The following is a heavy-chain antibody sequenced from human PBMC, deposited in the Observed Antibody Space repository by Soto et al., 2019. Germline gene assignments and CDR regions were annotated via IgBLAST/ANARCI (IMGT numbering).Heavy chain of an antibody. J-gene: IGHJ6*03. CDR2: ISGSGGGT. Sequence: GGSLRLSCAASGFTFSSYAMSWVRQAPGKGLEWVSAISGSGGGTYYADSVKGRFTISRDNSKNTLYLQMNSLRAEDTAVYYCAKESGYCSSTSCYNYMDVWGKGTTVTVSS. V-gene: IGHV3-23*01. D-gene: IGHD2-2*02. CDR3: AKESGYCSSTSCYNYMDV. CDR1: GFTFSSYA.